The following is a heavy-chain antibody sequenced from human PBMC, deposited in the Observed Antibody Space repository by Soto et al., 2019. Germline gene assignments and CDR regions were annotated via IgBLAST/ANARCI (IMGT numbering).Heavy chain of an antibody. CDR2: IYYSGST. Sequence: QVQLQESGPGLVKPSQTLSLTCTVSGGSISSGDYYWSWIRQPPGKGLEWIGYIYYSGSTYYNPSLQSRVTRSVDTSKNQFSLKLRSVTAADTAVYYCARAQGSGFLVSWGQGTLVTVSS. CDR3: ARAQGSGFLVS. V-gene: IGHV4-30-4*01. J-gene: IGHJ4*02. D-gene: IGHD3-10*01. CDR1: GGSISSGDYY.